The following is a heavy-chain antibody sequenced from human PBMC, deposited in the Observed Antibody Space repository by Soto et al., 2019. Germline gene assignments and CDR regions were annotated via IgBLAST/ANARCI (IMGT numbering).Heavy chain of an antibody. CDR3: AAERTEMATTPFDY. D-gene: IGHD5-12*01. CDR2: IIPIFGTA. J-gene: IGHJ4*02. V-gene: IGHV1-69*13. Sequence: ASVKVFCKASGGTFSSYAISWVRQAPGQGLEWMGGIIPIFGTANYAQKFQGRVTITADESTSTAYMELSSLRSEDTAVYYCAAERTEMATTPFDYWGQGTLVTVSS. CDR1: GGTFSSYA.